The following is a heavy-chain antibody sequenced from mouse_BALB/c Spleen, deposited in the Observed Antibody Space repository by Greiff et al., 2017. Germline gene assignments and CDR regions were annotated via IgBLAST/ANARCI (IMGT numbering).Heavy chain of an antibody. CDR1: GFTFSSYG. D-gene: IGHD3-3*01. CDR2: INSNGGST. J-gene: IGHJ1*01. Sequence: EVMLVESGGGLVQPGGSLKLSCAASGFTFSSYGMSWVRQTPDKRLELVATINSNGGSTYYPDSVKGRFTISRDNAKNTLYLQMSSLKSEDTAMYYCAREGDHYLYFDVWGAGTTVTVSS. V-gene: IGHV5-6-3*01. CDR3: AREGDHYLYFDV.